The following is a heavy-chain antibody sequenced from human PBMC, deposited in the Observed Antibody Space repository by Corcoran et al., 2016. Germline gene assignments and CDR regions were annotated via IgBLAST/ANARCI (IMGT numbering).Heavy chain of an antibody. D-gene: IGHD5-12*01. CDR3: ARVRRHSGYERDGMDV. CDR1: GFSFSDYY. V-gene: IGHV3-11*01. CDR2: IGSSGRSI. Sequence: QVQLVESGGDLVKPGGCLRLSCAASGFSFSDYYMSWIRQAPGKGLEWLSYIGSSGRSIYYADSVQGRFTISRDNANNSLYLQMNSLRAEDTAVYYCARVRRHSGYERDGMDVWGQGTTVTVSS. J-gene: IGHJ6*02.